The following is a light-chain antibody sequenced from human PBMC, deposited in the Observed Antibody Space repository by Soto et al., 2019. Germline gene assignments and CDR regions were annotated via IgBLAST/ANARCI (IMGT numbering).Light chain of an antibody. CDR3: QKYNNWPIT. V-gene: IGKV3-11*01. CDR2: DAS. CDR1: ENLRTF. J-gene: IGKJ5*01. Sequence: ETVLTQSPATLSLSPGERATLSCRATENLRTFLAWYQQKAGQAPRLLIYDASNRATGIPDRFSGSGSGTEFTLTISSLQSEDFEIYYCQKYNNWPITFGQGTRLEI.